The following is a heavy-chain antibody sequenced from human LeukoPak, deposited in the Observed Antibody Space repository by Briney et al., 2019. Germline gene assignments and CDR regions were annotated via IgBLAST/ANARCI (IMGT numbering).Heavy chain of an antibody. CDR3: ARDWFGGSGVYYYYMDV. Sequence: PGGSLRLSCAASGFPFSSFSMNWVRQPPGKGLEWVSSISSSSSYIYSADSVKGRFTISRDNAKNSLSLQMNSLRAEDTAVYYCARDWFGGSGVYYYYMDVWGKGTTVTISS. CDR2: ISSSSSYI. D-gene: IGHD3-10*01. CDR1: GFPFSSFS. J-gene: IGHJ6*03. V-gene: IGHV3-21*01.